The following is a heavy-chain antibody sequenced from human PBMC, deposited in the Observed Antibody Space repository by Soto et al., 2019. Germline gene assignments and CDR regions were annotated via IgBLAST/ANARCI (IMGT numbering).Heavy chain of an antibody. Sequence: SETLSLTRTVSGGSISSGGYYLSWILQHPGKGLEWIGFIYYSRSTYYNPSLKSRVTISVDTSKRQFSLKLSSVTAADTAVYYCARVWDSSGYDAFDIWGQGTMVTVSS. CDR3: ARVWDSSGYDAFDI. V-gene: IGHV4-31*03. CDR2: IYYSRST. J-gene: IGHJ3*02. D-gene: IGHD3-22*01. CDR1: GGSISSGGYY.